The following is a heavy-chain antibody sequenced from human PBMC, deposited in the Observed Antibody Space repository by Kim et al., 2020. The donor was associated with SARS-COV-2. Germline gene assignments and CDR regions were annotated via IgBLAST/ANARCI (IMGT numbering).Heavy chain of an antibody. CDR1: GYSFSFYW. V-gene: IGHV5-51*01. Sequence: GESLKISCKASGYSFSFYWIGWVRQMPGKGLEWMGIMYPGDSDIRYSPSFDGQVTISADKSTSTAYLQWSSLKASDTAIYYCARQAYGDYTHVHYWGQGT. CDR2: MYPGDSDI. D-gene: IGHD4-17*01. J-gene: IGHJ4*02. CDR3: ARQAYGDYTHVHY.